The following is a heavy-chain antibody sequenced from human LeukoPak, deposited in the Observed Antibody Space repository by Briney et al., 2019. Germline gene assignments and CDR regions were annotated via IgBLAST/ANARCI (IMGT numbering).Heavy chain of an antibody. J-gene: IGHJ4*02. CDR2: IFPGDSDT. CDR1: GYSFTTYW. V-gene: IGHV5-51*01. Sequence: MPGESLKISCKGSGYSFTTYWIGWVRQMPGKGLEWIGIIFPGDSDTTYSPSLQGQVTISADKSINTAYLQRSSLRASDTAMYYCATSESQTKFDYWGQGTLVTVSS. D-gene: IGHD1/OR15-1a*01. CDR3: ATSESQTKFDY.